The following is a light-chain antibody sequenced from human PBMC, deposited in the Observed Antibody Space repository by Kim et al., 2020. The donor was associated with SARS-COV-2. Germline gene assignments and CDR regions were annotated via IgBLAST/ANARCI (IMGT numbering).Light chain of an antibody. CDR3: QTWGSGVRI. J-gene: IGLJ2*01. V-gene: IGLV4-69*01. CDR2: VNSYCGH. CDR1: GGRDGYS. Sequence: APARTTCTMSGGRDGYSIAWRQMRPEKSTRYVMIVNSYCGHMTGDGIPARFSGSSSGAGRYLTISSLQSDDEADYYCQTWGSGVRIFGGGTQLTVL.